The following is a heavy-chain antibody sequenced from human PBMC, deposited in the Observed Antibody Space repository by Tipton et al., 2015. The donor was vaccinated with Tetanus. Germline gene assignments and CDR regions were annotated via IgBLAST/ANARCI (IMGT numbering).Heavy chain of an antibody. CDR2: IYTSGST. J-gene: IGHJ4*02. V-gene: IGHV4-4*07. Sequence: GLVKPSETLSLTCTVSGGSISSYYWSWIRQPAGKGLEWIGRIYTSGSTNYNPSLKSRVTMSADTSKNQFSLKLSSVTAADTAVYYCARGVWFGPGPKYYFDYWGQGTLVTVSS. CDR3: ARGVWFGPGPKYYFDY. D-gene: IGHD3-10*01. CDR1: GGSISSYY.